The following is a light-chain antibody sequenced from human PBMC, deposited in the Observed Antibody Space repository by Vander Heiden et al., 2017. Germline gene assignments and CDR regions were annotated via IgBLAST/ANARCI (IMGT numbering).Light chain of an antibody. CDR3: QQVDLCFWT. CDR2: SAS. J-gene: IGKJ1*01. Sequence: DIQLTQSPSLLSASVGDRVTITCRASQVFSGSLAWYQQKPGKPPNLLIYSASTLQSGVPSRFSGSGSGTEFTLTISSLQPEDFATYFCQQVDLCFWTFGQGTKVEMK. V-gene: IGKV1-9*01. CDR1: QVFSGS.